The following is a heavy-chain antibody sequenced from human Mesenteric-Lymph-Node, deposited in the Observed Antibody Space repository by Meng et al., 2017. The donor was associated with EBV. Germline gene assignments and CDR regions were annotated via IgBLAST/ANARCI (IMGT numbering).Heavy chain of an antibody. J-gene: IGHJ4*02. CDR1: GYSFITYW. D-gene: IGHD5-12*01. CDR2: IYPGDSDT. Sequence: GAEVKKPGGSLKISCKGSGYSFITYWIGWVRQMPGKGLEWMGIIYPGDSDTRYSPSFQGQVTISADKSISTAYLQWSSLKASDTAMYYCARGAYSGYDYFDYWGQGTLVTVSS. V-gene: IGHV5-51*03. CDR3: ARGAYSGYDYFDY.